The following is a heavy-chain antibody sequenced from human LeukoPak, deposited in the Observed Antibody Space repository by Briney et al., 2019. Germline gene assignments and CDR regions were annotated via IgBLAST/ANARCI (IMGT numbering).Heavy chain of an antibody. Sequence: GGSLRLSCAASGFTFSSYGMSWVRQAPGKGLEWVSAISGSGGSTYYADSVKGRFTISRDNSKNTLYLQMNSLRAEDTAVYYCAKDRRAVAGTGWKNWFDPWGQGTLVTVSS. D-gene: IGHD6-19*01. J-gene: IGHJ5*02. CDR1: GFTFSSYG. CDR2: ISGSGGST. CDR3: AKDRRAVAGTGWKNWFDP. V-gene: IGHV3-23*01.